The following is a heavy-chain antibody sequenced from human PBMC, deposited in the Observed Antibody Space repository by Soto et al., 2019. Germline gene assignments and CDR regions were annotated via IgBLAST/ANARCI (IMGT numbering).Heavy chain of an antibody. CDR3: ARGDFDRSGNYNAGWFAT. D-gene: IGHD3-22*01. Sequence: QVQLVQSGAEVKKPGASVKVSCKASGYTFTAYYMHWLRQAPGQGLERMGWINPNSGGTNYAQRFQGRVTVTNDTSISTTYMELSSLGSDDTAVYYCARGDFDRSGNYNAGWFATWGQGTLVTVSS. J-gene: IGHJ5*02. CDR2: INPNSGGT. CDR1: GYTFTAYY. V-gene: IGHV1-2*02.